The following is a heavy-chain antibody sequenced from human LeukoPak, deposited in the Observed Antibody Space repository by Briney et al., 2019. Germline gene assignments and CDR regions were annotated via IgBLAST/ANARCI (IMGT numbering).Heavy chain of an antibody. CDR2: IVVGSGNT. J-gene: IGHJ3*02. D-gene: IGHD4-17*01. V-gene: IGHV1-58*02. Sequence: ASVKVSCKASGFTFTSSAMQWVRQARGQRLEWIGWIVVGSGNTNYAQKFQERVTITRDMSTSTAYMELSSLRSEDTAVYYCAAATSGSYGDYLSNAFDIWGQGTMVTVSS. CDR1: GFTFTSSA. CDR3: AAATSGSYGDYLSNAFDI.